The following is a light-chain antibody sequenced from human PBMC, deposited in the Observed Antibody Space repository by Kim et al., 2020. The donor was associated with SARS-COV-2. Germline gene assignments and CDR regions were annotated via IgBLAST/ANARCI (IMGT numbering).Light chain of an antibody. V-gene: IGLV3-19*01. CDR2: DKD. J-gene: IGLJ1*01. CDR3: YSRDTRGSHVI. Sequence: SSELTQDPVVSVALGQTVRITCHGDSLRNYFADWCQQRPGQAPVVVIYDKDTRPSGIPDRFSGSGSDNTASLTITGAQAEDEADYVCYSRDTRGSHVIFG. CDR1: SLRNYF.